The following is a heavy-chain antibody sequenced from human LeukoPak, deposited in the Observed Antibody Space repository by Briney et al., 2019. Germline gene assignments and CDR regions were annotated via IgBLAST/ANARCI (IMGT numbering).Heavy chain of an antibody. V-gene: IGHV3-48*04. J-gene: IGHJ4*02. CDR1: GFTFSSYS. D-gene: IGHD6-19*01. CDR3: ARDSPAVAGLDY. Sequence: GGSLRLSCAASGFTFSSYSMNWVRQAPGKGLEWVSYISSSGSTIYYADSVKGRFTISRDNAKNSLYLQMNSLRAEDTAVYYCARDSPAVAGLDYWGQGTLVTVSS. CDR2: ISSSGSTI.